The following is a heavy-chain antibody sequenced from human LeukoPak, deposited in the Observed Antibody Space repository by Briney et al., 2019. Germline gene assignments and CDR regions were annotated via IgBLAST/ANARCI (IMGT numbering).Heavy chain of an antibody. CDR2: ISAYNGNT. D-gene: IGHD5-12*01. CDR3: ARRKGGYPRYYGMDV. V-gene: IGHV1-18*01. J-gene: IGHJ6*02. Sequence: ASVKVSCKASGYTFTSYGISWVRQAPGQGLEWMGWISAYNGNTNYAQKLQGRVTMTTDTSTSTAYMELRSLRSDDTAVYYCARRKGGYPRYYGMDVWGQGTTVTVSS. CDR1: GYTFTSYG.